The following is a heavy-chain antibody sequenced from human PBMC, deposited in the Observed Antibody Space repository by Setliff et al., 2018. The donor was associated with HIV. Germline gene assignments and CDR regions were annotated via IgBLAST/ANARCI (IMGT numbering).Heavy chain of an antibody. CDR2: ISAAGTI. Sequence: SETLSLTCAVYNESLGAHYWTWIRQPPGKGLEWIGRISAAGTINYNPSLRSRVTLSVDTSENQFSLTVNSVTAADTAMYFCARDEGRATGSWWDQSASWYLDYWGHGILVTVSS. CDR3: ARDEGRATGSWWDQSASWYLDY. V-gene: IGHV4-4*07. CDR1: NESLGAHY. D-gene: IGHD6-13*01. J-gene: IGHJ4*01.